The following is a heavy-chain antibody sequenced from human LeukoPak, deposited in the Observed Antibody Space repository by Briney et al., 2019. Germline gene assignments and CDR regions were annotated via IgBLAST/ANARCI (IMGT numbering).Heavy chain of an antibody. Sequence: SETLSLTCTVSGGSISSYYWSWIRQPPGKGLEWIGYIYYSGSTNYNPSLKSRVTISVDTSKNQFSLKLSSVTAADTAVYYCARNVKYYYDSRGYYYYWYFDPWGRGTLVTVSS. CDR3: ARNVKYYYDSRGYYYYWYFDP. V-gene: IGHV4-59*01. CDR2: IYYSGST. CDR1: GGSISSYY. J-gene: IGHJ2*01. D-gene: IGHD3-22*01.